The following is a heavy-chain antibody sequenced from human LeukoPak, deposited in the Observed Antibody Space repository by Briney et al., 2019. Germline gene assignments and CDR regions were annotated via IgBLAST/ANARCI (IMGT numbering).Heavy chain of an antibody. CDR2: MNPNSGNT. V-gene: IGHV1-8*01. CDR3: ARRRKVTMIGSGALDI. J-gene: IGHJ3*02. Sequence: ASVKVSCKASGYTFTSYDINWVRQATGQGLEWMGWMNPNSGNTGYAQKFQGRVTMTRNTSISTAYMELSSLRSEDTAVYYCARRRKVTMIGSGALDIGGQETMVTVSS. CDR1: GYTFTSYD. D-gene: IGHD3-22*01.